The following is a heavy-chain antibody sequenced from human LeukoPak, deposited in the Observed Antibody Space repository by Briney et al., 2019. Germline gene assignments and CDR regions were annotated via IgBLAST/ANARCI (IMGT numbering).Heavy chain of an antibody. V-gene: IGHV3-33*01. Sequence: PGRSLRLSCAASGFTFSSYGMHWVRQAPGKGLEWVAVIWYGGSNKYYADSVKGRFTISRDNSKNTLYLQMNSLRAEDTAVYYCARDSIAVSQDFDYWGQGTLVTVSS. D-gene: IGHD6-19*01. J-gene: IGHJ4*02. CDR3: ARDSIAVSQDFDY. CDR1: GFTFSSYG. CDR2: IWYGGSNK.